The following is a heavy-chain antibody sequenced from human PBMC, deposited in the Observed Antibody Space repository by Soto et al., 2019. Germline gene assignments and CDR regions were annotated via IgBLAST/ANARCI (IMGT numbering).Heavy chain of an antibody. CDR3: AREDWFDA. V-gene: IGHV3-53*01. CDR2: IYSGGDT. J-gene: IGHJ5*02. Sequence: QPGGSLRLSCAASGFTVSSNYMSWVRQAPGKGLEWVSLIYSGGDTYYADSVKGRFTISRDNSKNTLYLQMNTLRAEDTAVYYCAREDWFDAWGQGTLVTVSS. CDR1: GFTVSSNY.